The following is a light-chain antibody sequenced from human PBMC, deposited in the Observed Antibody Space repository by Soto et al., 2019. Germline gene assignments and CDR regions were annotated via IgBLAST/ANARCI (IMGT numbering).Light chain of an antibody. CDR2: DAS. V-gene: IGKV3-11*01. CDR1: QSIRSY. J-gene: IGKJ3*01. Sequence: EIVLTQSPATLSLCPGERATLSCRASQSIRSYLAWYQQKPGQAPRLLIYDASIRATGIPARFSGSGSGTDFNLTISSLQPEDFAVYYCQQRSNWPPFTFGPGTKVDFK. CDR3: QQRSNWPPFT.